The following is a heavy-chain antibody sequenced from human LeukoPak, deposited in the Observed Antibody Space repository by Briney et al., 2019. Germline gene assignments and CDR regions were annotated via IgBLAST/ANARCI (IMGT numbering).Heavy chain of an antibody. CDR3: AKDSGSGWYLDY. V-gene: IGHV3-23*01. CDR1: GFTFSTYA. J-gene: IGHJ4*02. CDR2: ISGSGGST. Sequence: GGSLRLSCVTSGFTFSTYAMTWVRQAPGKGLEWVSAISGSGGSTFYADSVKGRFTISRDNSKNTLYLQMNSLRAEDTAVYYCAKDSGSGWYLDYWGQGTLVTVSS. D-gene: IGHD6-19*01.